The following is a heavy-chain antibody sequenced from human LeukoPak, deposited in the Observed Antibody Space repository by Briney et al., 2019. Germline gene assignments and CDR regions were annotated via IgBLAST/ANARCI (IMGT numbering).Heavy chain of an antibody. CDR3: AKDRTLGGYYYYYGMDV. CDR1: GFTFSSYS. D-gene: IGHD1-1*01. Sequence: GGSLRLSCAASGFTFSSYSMNWVRQAPGKGLEWVSGISWNSGSIGYADSVEGRFTISRDNAKNSLCLQMNSLRAEDTALYYCAKDRTLGGYYYYYGMDVWGQGTTVTVSS. CDR2: ISWNSGSI. V-gene: IGHV3-9*01. J-gene: IGHJ6*02.